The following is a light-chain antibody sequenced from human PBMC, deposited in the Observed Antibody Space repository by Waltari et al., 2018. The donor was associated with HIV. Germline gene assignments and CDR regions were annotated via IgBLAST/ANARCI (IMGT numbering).Light chain of an antibody. V-gene: IGLV1-40*01. J-gene: IGLJ3*02. Sequence: TQPPSVSGAPGQAVSLACRGHASNLGAGLDVHWFRPSPRTAPQLVIYGDTVRPSGVTDRFSGSRSLNSVSLDISGLRAEDAGDYYCQSYDISLTGLWVFGGGTKLTVL. CDR2: GDT. CDR1: ASNLGAGLD. CDR3: QSYDISLTGLWV.